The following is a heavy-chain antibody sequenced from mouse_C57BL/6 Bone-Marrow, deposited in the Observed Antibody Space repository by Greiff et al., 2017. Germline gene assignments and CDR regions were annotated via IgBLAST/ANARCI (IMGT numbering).Heavy chain of an antibody. Sequence: QVQLQQPGAELVKPGASVKMSCKASGYTFTNYWINWVKQRPGQGLEWIGDIYPGSGSTNYNEKFKSKATLTVDTSSSTAYMQLSSLTSEDSAVCYCARITTVPRYLDVWGTGTTVTVSS. D-gene: IGHD1-1*01. CDR3: ARITTVPRYLDV. J-gene: IGHJ1*03. CDR1: GYTFTNYW. V-gene: IGHV1-55*01. CDR2: IYPGSGST.